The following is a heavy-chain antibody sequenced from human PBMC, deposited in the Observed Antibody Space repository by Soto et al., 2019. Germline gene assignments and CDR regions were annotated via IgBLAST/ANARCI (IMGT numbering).Heavy chain of an antibody. CDR1: GFTFSSYA. D-gene: IGHD3-10*01. CDR2: ISGSDDTT. J-gene: IGHJ4*02. V-gene: IGHV3-23*01. Sequence: EVQLLESGGGLVQPGGSLRLSCTASGFTFSSYAMSWVRQAPGKGLEWVAAISGSDDTTYYADSVKGRFTISRDNSKNTLYLQMNSRRAEDTAVYYCTKDSRVTMVRGVIIPPGYWGQGTLVTVSS. CDR3: TKDSRVTMVRGVIIPPGY.